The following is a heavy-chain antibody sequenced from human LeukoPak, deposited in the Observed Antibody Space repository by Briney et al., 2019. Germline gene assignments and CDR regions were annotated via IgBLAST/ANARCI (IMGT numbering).Heavy chain of an antibody. CDR1: GGSIRNDDYY. V-gene: IGHV4-30-4*01. Sequence: SQTLSLTCTVSGGSIRNDDYYWSWIRQRPGNGLEWIGYIHHSGITHYNPSLKSRVTISVDTSKNQFSLKLSSVTAADTAVYYCARLMISPYYYGMDVWGQGTTVTVSS. CDR2: IHHSGIT. D-gene: IGHD3-22*01. J-gene: IGHJ6*02. CDR3: ARLMISPYYYGMDV.